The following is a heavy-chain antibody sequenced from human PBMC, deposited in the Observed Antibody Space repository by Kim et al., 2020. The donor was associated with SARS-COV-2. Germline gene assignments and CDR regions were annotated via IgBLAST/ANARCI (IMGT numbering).Heavy chain of an antibody. V-gene: IGHV3-30*01. J-gene: IGHJ4*02. Sequence: YADSVKGRFTISRDNSKNTLYLQMNSLRAEDTAVYYCASDPFSNYVVVDYWGQGTLVTVSS. CDR3: ASDPFSNYVVVDY. D-gene: IGHD4-4*01.